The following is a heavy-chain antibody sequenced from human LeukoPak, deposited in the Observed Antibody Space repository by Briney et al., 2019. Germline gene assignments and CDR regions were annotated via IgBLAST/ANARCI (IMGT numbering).Heavy chain of an antibody. CDR3: VRYLSRAFDY. CDR2: IRSKTYGGTT. D-gene: IGHD5-24*01. CDR1: GFTFGDYA. Sequence: GGSLRLSCTASGFTFGDYAMSWVRQAPGKGLEWVGFIRSKTYGGTTEYAASVKGRFTISRDDSKSIAYLQMNSLKTEDTAVYYCVRYLSRAFDYWGQGTLVSVSS. J-gene: IGHJ4*02. V-gene: IGHV3-49*04.